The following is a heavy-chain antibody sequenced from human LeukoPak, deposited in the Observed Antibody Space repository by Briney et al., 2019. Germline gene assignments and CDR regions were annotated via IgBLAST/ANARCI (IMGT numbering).Heavy chain of an antibody. CDR2: ISSSSSYI. CDR3: AKDLEGSYVDTAMVTDFDY. V-gene: IGHV3-21*01. CDR1: GFSFSSYN. Sequence: PAGSLRLSCAASGFSFSSYNMNWVRHAPGKGMEWVSSISSSSSYIFYANSVKGRFTISRDNAKNSLYLQMKSLRAEDTAVYYCAKDLEGSYVDTAMVTDFDYWGQGTLVTVSS. D-gene: IGHD5-18*01. J-gene: IGHJ4*02.